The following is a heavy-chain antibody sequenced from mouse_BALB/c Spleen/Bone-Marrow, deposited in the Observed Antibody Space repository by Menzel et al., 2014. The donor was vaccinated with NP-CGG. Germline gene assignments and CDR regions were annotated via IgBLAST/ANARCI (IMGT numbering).Heavy chain of an antibody. CDR3: AGDYRYDAWFAY. V-gene: IGHV1S56*01. CDR2: IYPGNVNT. Sequence: QVQLQQSGPELVKPGASVRISCKASGYTFTSYYIHWVKQRPGQGLEWIGWIYPGNVNTKYNEKFKGKATLTADKSSSTAYMQLSSLTSEDSAVYFCAGDYRYDAWFAYWGQGTLVTVSA. CDR1: GYTFTSYY. D-gene: IGHD2-14*01. J-gene: IGHJ3*01.